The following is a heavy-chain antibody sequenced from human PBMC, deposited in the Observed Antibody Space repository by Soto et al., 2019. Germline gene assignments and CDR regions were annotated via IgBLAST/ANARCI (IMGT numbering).Heavy chain of an antibody. V-gene: IGHV2-5*02. CDR2: IYWDDDK. D-gene: IGHD6-13*01. CDR1: GFSLGTSGVG. CDR3: AHRGPAYSSSWYGLDWFDS. Sequence: SGPTLVNPPQTLTLTCTFSGFSLGTSGVGVGWFRQPPGKALEWLALIYWDDDKRYSPSLKSRLTITKDTSKNQVVLTLTNMDPVDTATYYCAHRGPAYSSSWYGLDWFDSWGQGTLVTVSS. J-gene: IGHJ5*01.